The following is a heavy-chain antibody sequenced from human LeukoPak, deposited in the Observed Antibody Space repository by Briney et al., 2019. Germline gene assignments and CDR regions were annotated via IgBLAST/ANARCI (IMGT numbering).Heavy chain of an antibody. J-gene: IGHJ4*02. Sequence: GGSLRLSCAASGFTVSSNYMSWVRQAPGKGLEWVSVIYSGGSTYYADSVKGRFTISRDNSKNTLYLQMNSLRADDTAVYYCAKDLAAEWELLDYWGQGTLVTVSS. D-gene: IGHD1-26*01. V-gene: IGHV3-53*01. CDR3: AKDLAAEWELLDY. CDR1: GFTVSSNY. CDR2: IYSGGST.